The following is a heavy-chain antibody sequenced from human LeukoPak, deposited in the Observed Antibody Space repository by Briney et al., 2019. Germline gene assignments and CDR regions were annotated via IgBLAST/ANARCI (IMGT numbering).Heavy chain of an antibody. Sequence: SETLSLTCTVSGGSVSSGSYYWSWIRQSPGKGLEWIGFIYYSGSTNYNPSLKSRVSTSVDTSKNQFSLKLSSVTAADTAVYYCARAFSSSLFDYWGQGTLVTVSS. V-gene: IGHV4-61*01. D-gene: IGHD6-19*01. CDR3: ARAFSSSLFDY. CDR1: GGSVSSGSYY. CDR2: IYYSGST. J-gene: IGHJ4*02.